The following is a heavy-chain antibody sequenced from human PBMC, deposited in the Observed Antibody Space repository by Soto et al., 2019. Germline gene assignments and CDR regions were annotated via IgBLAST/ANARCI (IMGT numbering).Heavy chain of an antibody. CDR1: GFSVTTSGVG. V-gene: IGHV2-5*02. J-gene: IGHJ6*01. CDR3: VYDCISTSCYGYDYYGMDV. Sequence: QITLKESGPTLVKPTQTLTLTCTLFGFSVTTSGVGVAWIRQPPGKALEWLALIYWDDDKRYSSFLSSRLTITKDTAKNQLVLTTTNMDPVDTATYCCVYDCISTSCYGYDYYGMDV. D-gene: IGHD2-2*01. CDR2: IYWDDDK.